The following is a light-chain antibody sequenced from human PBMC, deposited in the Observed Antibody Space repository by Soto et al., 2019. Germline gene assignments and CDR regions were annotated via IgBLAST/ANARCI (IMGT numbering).Light chain of an antibody. J-gene: IGKJ2*01. CDR3: QQYNIWAPYT. CDR2: GAS. CDR1: QRISSN. V-gene: IGKV3-15*01. Sequence: EIVMTQSPATLSVSPGERATLYCKASQRISSNLAWYQQKPGQPPRLLIDGASTRATGIPARLSGSGSGTEFTLAISGLQSEDFALYYCQQYNIWAPYTVGQGTKLESK.